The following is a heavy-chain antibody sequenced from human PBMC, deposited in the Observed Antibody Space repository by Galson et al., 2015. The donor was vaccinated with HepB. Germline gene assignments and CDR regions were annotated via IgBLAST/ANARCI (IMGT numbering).Heavy chain of an antibody. CDR1: GFTFSSYA. D-gene: IGHD6-13*01. Sequence: SLRLSCAASGFTFSSYAMHWVRQAPGKGLEYVSAISSNGGSTYYADSVKGRFTISRDNSKNTLYLQMSSLRAEDTAVYYCVKDGRGSSWPYYFDYWGQGTLVTVSS. J-gene: IGHJ4*02. V-gene: IGHV3-64D*06. CDR3: VKDGRGSSWPYYFDY. CDR2: ISSNGGST.